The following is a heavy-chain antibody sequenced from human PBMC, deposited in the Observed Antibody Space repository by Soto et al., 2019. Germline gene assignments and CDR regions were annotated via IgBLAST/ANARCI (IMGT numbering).Heavy chain of an antibody. V-gene: IGHV1-58*02. Sequence: SVKVSCKASGFTFTSSAMQWVRQARGQRLEWIGWIVVGSGNTNYAQKFQERVTITRDMSTSTAYMELSSLRSEDTAVYYCAAAGPTYYDILTGYDYWGQGTLVTVSS. CDR2: IVVGSGNT. D-gene: IGHD3-9*01. CDR3: AAAGPTYYDILTGYDY. CDR1: GFTFTSSA. J-gene: IGHJ4*02.